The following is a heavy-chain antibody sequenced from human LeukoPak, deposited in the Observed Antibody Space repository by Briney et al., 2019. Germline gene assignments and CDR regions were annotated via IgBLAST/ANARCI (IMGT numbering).Heavy chain of an antibody. Sequence: PGGSLRLSCAASGFTFSSYSMNWVRQAPGKGLEWVSYISSSSSTIYYADSVKGRFTISRDNAKNSLYLQMNSLRAEDTAVYYCARVPFLGDYHYGMDVWGQGTTVTVSS. CDR3: ARVPFLGDYHYGMDV. CDR2: ISSSSSTI. V-gene: IGHV3-48*01. J-gene: IGHJ6*02. CDR1: GFTFSSYS. D-gene: IGHD2/OR15-2a*01.